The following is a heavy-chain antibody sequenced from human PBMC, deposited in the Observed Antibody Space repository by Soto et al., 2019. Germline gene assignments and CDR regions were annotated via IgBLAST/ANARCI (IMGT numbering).Heavy chain of an antibody. CDR3: AKDRASRFMVSWYFDL. J-gene: IGHJ2*01. CDR1: GFAFSNYA. Sequence: QAQLVESGGGVVQPGRSLRLSCAASGFAFSNYALHWVRQAPGKGLEWVAGISYDGNKKYYADSVKGRFTISRDNSKNTPYLQMNTLKPEDTAVYHCAKDRASRFMVSWYFDLWGRGTLVTVSS. CDR2: ISYDGNKK. V-gene: IGHV3-30*18. D-gene: IGHD3-10*01.